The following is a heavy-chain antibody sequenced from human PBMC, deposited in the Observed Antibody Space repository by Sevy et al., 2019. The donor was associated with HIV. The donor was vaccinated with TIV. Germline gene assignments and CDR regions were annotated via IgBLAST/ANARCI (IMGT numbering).Heavy chain of an antibody. CDR2: IRNKEYNGTT. D-gene: IGHD4-4*01. CDR1: GFAFSDYA. Sequence: GGFLRLSCTGSGFAFSDYALSWVRQAPGKGLEWVGFIRNKEYNGTTEYAASVKGRFFISRDDSKSVAYLDMYSLKTADTGLYYCTRSVTTIYWGRGTLVTVSS. CDR3: TRSVTTIY. V-gene: IGHV3-49*04. J-gene: IGHJ4*02.